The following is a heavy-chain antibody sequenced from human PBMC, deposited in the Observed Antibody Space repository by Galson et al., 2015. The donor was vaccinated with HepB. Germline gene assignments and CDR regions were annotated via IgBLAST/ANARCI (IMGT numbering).Heavy chain of an antibody. Sequence: SGAEVKKPGESLRISCKGSGYSFTNYWITWVRQMPGKGLEWMGRIDPSDSYTDYSPSFQGHVTISPDKSISTAYLQWSSLKASDTAMYYCARHYRDSSGSWDYWGQGTLVIVSA. D-gene: IGHD3-22*01. CDR3: ARHYRDSSGSWDY. J-gene: IGHJ4*02. CDR1: GYSFTNYW. CDR2: IDPSDSYT. V-gene: IGHV5-10-1*01.